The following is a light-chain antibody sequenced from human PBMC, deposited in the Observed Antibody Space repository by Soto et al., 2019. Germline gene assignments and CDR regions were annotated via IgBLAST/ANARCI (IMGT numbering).Light chain of an antibody. Sequence: EIVLTQSPGTLSLSPGEGATLSCRASQSVSTIFFAWYQQKPGQAARLLIYGASTRATGIPDRFSGSGSGTDFTLTISRLEPEDFAVYYCQQYGRTSWTFGQGTKVEIK. J-gene: IGKJ1*01. CDR1: QSVSTIF. V-gene: IGKV3-20*01. CDR3: QQYGRTSWT. CDR2: GAS.